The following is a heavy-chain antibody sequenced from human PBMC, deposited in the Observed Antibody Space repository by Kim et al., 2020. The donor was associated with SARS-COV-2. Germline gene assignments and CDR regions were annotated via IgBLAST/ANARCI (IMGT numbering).Heavy chain of an antibody. Sequence: ASVKVSCKASGYTFTSYAMNWVRQAPGQGLEWMGWINTNTGNPTYAQGFTGRFVFSLDTSVSTAYLQISSLKAEDTAVYYCARVPSWYYDFWSRPFDPWGQGTLVTVSS. J-gene: IGHJ5*02. CDR1: GYTFTSYA. CDR2: INTNTGNP. D-gene: IGHD3-3*01. V-gene: IGHV7-4-1*02. CDR3: ARVPSWYYDFWSRPFDP.